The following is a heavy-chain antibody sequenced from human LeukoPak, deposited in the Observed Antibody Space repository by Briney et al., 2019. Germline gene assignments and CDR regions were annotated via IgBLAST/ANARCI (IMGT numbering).Heavy chain of an antibody. V-gene: IGHV4-39*01. CDR1: NGSITSSCYC. CDR3: VSEIFVVVKGWLHP. CDR2: IYYSGST. J-gene: IGHJ5*02. D-gene: IGHD3-3*01. Sequence: SETLSLTCTVSNGSITSSCYCWGWIRQPPGKGLEWIGSIYYSGSTYYNPSLKSRVTISVDTSKNQFSLKLISVTAADTALYYCVSEIFVVVKGWLHPWGQGTLVTVSS.